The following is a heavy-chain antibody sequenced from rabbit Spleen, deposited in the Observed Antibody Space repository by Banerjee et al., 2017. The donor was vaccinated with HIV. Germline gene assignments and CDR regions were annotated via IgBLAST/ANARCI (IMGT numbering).Heavy chain of an antibody. V-gene: IGHV1S40*01. CDR2: INTDDTGRT. CDR1: GFSFSSSGY. J-gene: IGHJ4*01. D-gene: IGHD7-1*01. Sequence: QSLEESGGDLVKPGASLTLTCTASGFSFSSSGYMCWVRQAPGEGLELIACINTDDTGRTYYASWAKGRFTISKASSTAVTLQMTSLTAADTATYFCARFYAGYGDFGYAAMWGPGTLVTVS. CDR3: ARFYAGYGDFGYAAM.